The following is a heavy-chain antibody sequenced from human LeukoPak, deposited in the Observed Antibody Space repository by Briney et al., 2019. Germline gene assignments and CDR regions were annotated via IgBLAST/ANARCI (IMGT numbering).Heavy chain of an antibody. CDR1: GFTFSSYG. D-gene: IGHD6-19*01. Sequence: GRSLRLSCAASGFTFSSYGMHWVRQAPGKGLEWVAVIWYDGSNKYYADSVKGRFTISRDNSKNTLYLQMNSLRPEDTAIYYCAKESKAKWITVAGFACPHDFWGQGTVVNVAS. CDR3: AKESKAKWITVAGFACPHDF. CDR2: IWYDGSNK. J-gene: IGHJ4*02. V-gene: IGHV3-33*03.